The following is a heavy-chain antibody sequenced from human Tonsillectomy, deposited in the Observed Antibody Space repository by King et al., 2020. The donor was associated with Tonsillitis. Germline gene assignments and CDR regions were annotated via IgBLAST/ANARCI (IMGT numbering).Heavy chain of an antibody. Sequence: VQLVESGGGLVKPGGSLRLSCAASGFTFSNYGMNWVRQAPGKGLEWVSSISSGSSYTYYAEPVKGRFTIPRDNAKNSLYLQMNSLRAEDTAVCYCARDLDNFCSGGSCYYHYYGMDVWGQGTTVTVSS. CDR2: ISSGSSYT. D-gene: IGHD2-15*01. V-gene: IGHV3-21*01. J-gene: IGHJ6*02. CDR3: ARDLDNFCSGGSCYYHYYGMDV. CDR1: GFTFSNYG.